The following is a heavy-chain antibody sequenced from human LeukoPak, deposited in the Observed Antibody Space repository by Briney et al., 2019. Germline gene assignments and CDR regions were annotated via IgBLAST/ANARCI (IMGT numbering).Heavy chain of an antibody. V-gene: IGHV3-43*01. D-gene: IGHD1-26*01. CDR1: GFTFDDYT. J-gene: IGHJ3*02. Sequence: GGSLRLSCAASGFTFDDYTMHWVRQAPGKGLEWVSLISWDGGSTYYADSVKGRFTISRDNAKNSLYLQMNSLRAEDTAVYYCARMYSGSYGNAFDIWGQGTMVTVSS. CDR2: ISWDGGST. CDR3: ARMYSGSYGNAFDI.